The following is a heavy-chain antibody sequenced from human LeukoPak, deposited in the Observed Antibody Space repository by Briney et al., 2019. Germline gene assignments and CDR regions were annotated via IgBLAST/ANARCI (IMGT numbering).Heavy chain of an antibody. Sequence: ESGPTLVKPTPTLTLTCTFSGFSLSTSGVGVAWIRQPPGKALEWLALIYWDDDKRYSPSLKSRLTITKDTSKNQVVLTMTNMDPVDTATYYYAHDSSGYYGFDYWGQGILVTVSS. D-gene: IGHD3-22*01. CDR1: GFSLSTSGVG. CDR3: AHDSSGYYGFDY. V-gene: IGHV2-5*02. J-gene: IGHJ4*02. CDR2: IYWDDDK.